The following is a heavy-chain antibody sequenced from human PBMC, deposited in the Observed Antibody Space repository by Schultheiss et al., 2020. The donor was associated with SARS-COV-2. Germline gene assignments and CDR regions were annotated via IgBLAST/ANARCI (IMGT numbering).Heavy chain of an antibody. J-gene: IGHJ4*02. D-gene: IGHD2-15*01. V-gene: IGHV3-21*05. CDR3: ATGEDGLLDY. Sequence: GGSLRLSCAASGFTFSSYSMNWVRQAPGKGLEWVSHILSSGSYTNYADSVKGRFTISRDNSKNTLYLQMNSLRAEDTAVYYCATGEDGLLDYWGQGTLVTVSS. CDR2: ILSSGSYT. CDR1: GFTFSSYS.